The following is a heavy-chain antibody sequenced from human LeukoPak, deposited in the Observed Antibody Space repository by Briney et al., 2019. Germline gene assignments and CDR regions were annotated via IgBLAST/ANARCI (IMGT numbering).Heavy chain of an antibody. CDR3: ASGRVLYCSSTSCYTSPLDY. Sequence: KPSETLSLTCTVSGGSISSYYWSWIRQPRGKGLEWIGYIYYSGSTNHNPSLKSRVTISVDTSKNQFSLKLSSVTAADTAVYYCASGRVLYCSSTSCYTSPLDYWGQGTLVTVSS. V-gene: IGHV4-59*01. CDR2: IYYSGST. J-gene: IGHJ4*02. D-gene: IGHD2-2*02. CDR1: GGSISSYY.